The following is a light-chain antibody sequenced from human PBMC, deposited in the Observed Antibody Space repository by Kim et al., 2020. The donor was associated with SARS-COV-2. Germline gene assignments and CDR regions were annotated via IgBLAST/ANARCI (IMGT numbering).Light chain of an antibody. CDR1: SSNIGSDH. Sequence: QSVLKQPPSVSAAPGQKVTISCSGSSSNIGSDHASWYQQLPGTAPKLLIYDSNKRPSGIPDRFSGSKSGTSATLDITGLQSGDEADYYCGTWDSSLSAVVFGGGTKLTVL. CDR3: GTWDSSLSAVV. CDR2: DSN. V-gene: IGLV1-51*01. J-gene: IGLJ2*01.